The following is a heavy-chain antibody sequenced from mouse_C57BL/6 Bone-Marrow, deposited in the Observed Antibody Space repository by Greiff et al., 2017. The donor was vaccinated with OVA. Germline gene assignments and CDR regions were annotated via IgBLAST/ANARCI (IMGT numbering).Heavy chain of an antibody. Sequence: VQLQQSGAELARPGASVKLSCTASGYTFTSYGISWVKQRTGQGLEWIGEIYPRSGNTYYNEKLKGKATLTADKASSTAYMELRSLTSEDSAVYFCAREGFITTGGYFDVWGTGTTVTVSS. D-gene: IGHD1-1*01. V-gene: IGHV1-81*01. J-gene: IGHJ1*03. CDR3: AREGFITTGGYFDV. CDR2: IYPRSGNT. CDR1: GYTFTSYG.